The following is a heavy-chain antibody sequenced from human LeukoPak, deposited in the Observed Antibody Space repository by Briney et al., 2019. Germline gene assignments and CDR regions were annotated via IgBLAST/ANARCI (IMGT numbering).Heavy chain of an antibody. V-gene: IGHV4-4*02. J-gene: IGHJ4*02. Sequence: SETLSLTCAVSGGSISSSNWWSWVRQPPGKGLEWIGEIYHSGSTNYNPSLKSRVTISVDTSKNQFSLKLSSVTAADTAVYYCARRFRYCSSTSCYVGFDYWGQGTLVTVSS. CDR3: ARRFRYCSSTSCYVGFDY. CDR2: IYHSGST. CDR1: GGSISSSNW. D-gene: IGHD2-2*01.